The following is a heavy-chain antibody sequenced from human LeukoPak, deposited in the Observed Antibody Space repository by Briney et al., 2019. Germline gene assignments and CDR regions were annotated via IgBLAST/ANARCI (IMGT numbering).Heavy chain of an antibody. J-gene: IGHJ6*03. CDR3: ARGSGSGSYPFHYYYMDV. CDR1: GGSFSGYY. CDR2: INHSGGT. D-gene: IGHD3-10*01. V-gene: IGHV4-34*01. Sequence: PSETLSLTCAVYGGSFSGYYWNWIRQTPGKGLEWIGEINHSGGTNYNPSLKSRDTMSVDTSKNQFSLRLSSVTAADTAVYYCARGSGSGSYPFHYYYMDVWGKGTTVTISS.